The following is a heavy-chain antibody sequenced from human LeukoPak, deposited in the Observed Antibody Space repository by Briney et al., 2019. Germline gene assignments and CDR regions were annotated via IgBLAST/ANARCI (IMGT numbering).Heavy chain of an antibody. CDR1: GFTFSSYS. J-gene: IGHJ4*02. V-gene: IGHV3-48*01. CDR3: AKDSYSKGDF. D-gene: IGHD6-13*01. Sequence: GGSLRLSCAASGFTFSSYSMNWVRQAPGKGLEWVSYIISSSSTIYYADSVKGRFTISRDNAKNSLYLQMNSLRAEDTAVYYCAKDSYSKGDFWGQGVLVTVSS. CDR2: IISSSSTI.